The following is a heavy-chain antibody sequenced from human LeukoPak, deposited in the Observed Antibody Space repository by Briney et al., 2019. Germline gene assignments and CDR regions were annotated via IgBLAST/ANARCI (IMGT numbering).Heavy chain of an antibody. Sequence: GGSLRLSCAASGFTFSSYVMSWVRQAPGKGLEWISSVSGTGENTIYADSVKGRFTISRDNSKTTVYLQMNSLRAEDTAIYYCAKRCPGVTTWFGASDIWGQGTMVTVSS. CDR1: GFTFSSYV. D-gene: IGHD3-10*01. CDR3: AKRCPGVTTWFGASDI. CDR2: VSGTGENT. V-gene: IGHV3-23*01. J-gene: IGHJ3*02.